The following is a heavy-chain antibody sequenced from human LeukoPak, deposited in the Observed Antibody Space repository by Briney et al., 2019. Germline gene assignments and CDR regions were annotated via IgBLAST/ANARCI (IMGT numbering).Heavy chain of an antibody. J-gene: IGHJ4*02. Sequence: GGSLRLSCAASGFTFKIYGMSWVRQAPGKGLEWVSTITGSGGSTYYADSVKGRFTISRDNSKNTLYLQMNSLRVEDTAVYYCASRCSTSCYGSFDYWGQGTLVTVSS. D-gene: IGHD2-2*01. CDR2: ITGSGGST. CDR3: ASRCSTSCYGSFDY. V-gene: IGHV3-23*01. CDR1: GFTFKIYG.